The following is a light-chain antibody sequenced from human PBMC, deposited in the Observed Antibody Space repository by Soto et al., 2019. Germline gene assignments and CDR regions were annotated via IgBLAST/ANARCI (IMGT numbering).Light chain of an antibody. CDR1: QSITSNY. J-gene: IGKJ2*01. Sequence: EIVLTQSPDTLSLSPGERATLSCRASQSITSNYLAWYQQKPGQAPRLLIYGASTRATGIPGRFSGSGSGTDFTLTITRLEPDDFAVYHCQQYDTSPRTFGQGTKLEI. V-gene: IGKV3-20*01. CDR2: GAS. CDR3: QQYDTSPRT.